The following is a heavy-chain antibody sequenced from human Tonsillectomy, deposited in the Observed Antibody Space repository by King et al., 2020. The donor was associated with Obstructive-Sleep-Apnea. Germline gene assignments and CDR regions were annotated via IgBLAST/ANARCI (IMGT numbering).Heavy chain of an antibody. CDR2: IYPGDSET. D-gene: IGHD3-22*01. Sequence: VQLVESGAEVRKPGESLKISCKGSGYSFTSYWIGWVRQMPGKGLEWMGIIYPGDSETRYSPSFQGRVTISADKSISTAYLQWSSLKASDSAIFYCAIHFYDSSGYYSPLDYWGQGTLVTVSS. CDR1: GYSFTSYW. V-gene: IGHV5-51*01. CDR3: AIHFYDSSGYYSPLDY. J-gene: IGHJ4*02.